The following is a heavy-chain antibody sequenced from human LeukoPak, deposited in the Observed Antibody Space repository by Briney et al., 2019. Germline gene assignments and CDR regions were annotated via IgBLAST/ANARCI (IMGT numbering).Heavy chain of an antibody. CDR2: ISSSGSTI. D-gene: IGHD6-13*01. V-gene: IGHV3-48*03. Sequence: GGSLRLSCAASGFTFSSYEMNWVRQAPGKGLEWVSYISSSGSTIYCADSVKGRFTISRDNAKNSLYLQMNSLRAEDTAVYYCARDSSSPYYYGMDVWGQGTTVTVSS. CDR1: GFTFSSYE. J-gene: IGHJ6*02. CDR3: ARDSSSPYYYGMDV.